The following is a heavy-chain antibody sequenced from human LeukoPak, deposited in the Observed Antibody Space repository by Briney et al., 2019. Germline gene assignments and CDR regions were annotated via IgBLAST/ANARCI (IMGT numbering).Heavy chain of an antibody. CDR3: ARKAGLLIWFDP. V-gene: IGHV4-34*01. J-gene: IGHJ5*02. CDR2: INHSGGT. D-gene: IGHD5-18*01. Sequence: SETLSLTCIVSGDSISSYYWSWIRQPPGKGLEWVLEINHSGGTNYNPSLKSRVTISVDTSKNKISLKLSSVTGADTAVYYCARKAGLLIWFDPGGEGTLVTVP. CDR1: GDSISSYY.